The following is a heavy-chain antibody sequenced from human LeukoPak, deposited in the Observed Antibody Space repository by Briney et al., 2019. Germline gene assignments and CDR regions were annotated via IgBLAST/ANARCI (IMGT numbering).Heavy chain of an antibody. Sequence: GGSLRLSWAASGFTFSSYSMHWVRQAPGKGLEWVAVIWYDGSNKYYADSVKGRFTISRDNSKNTLYLQMNSLRAEDTAVYYCAREREQWLDPVDYYYGMDVWGQGTTVTVSS. J-gene: IGHJ6*02. CDR3: AREREQWLDPVDYYYGMDV. CDR1: GFTFSSYS. CDR2: IWYDGSNK. V-gene: IGHV3-33*01. D-gene: IGHD6-19*01.